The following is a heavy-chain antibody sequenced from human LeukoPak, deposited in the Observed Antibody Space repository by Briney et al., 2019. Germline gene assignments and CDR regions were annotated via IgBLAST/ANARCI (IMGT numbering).Heavy chain of an antibody. V-gene: IGHV3-48*03. J-gene: IGHJ4*02. D-gene: IGHD3-22*01. Sequence: GGSLRLSCAASGFSFSSYNMNWVRQAPGKGLEWVSYISSSGSTIYYADSVKGRFTISRDNAKNSLYLQMNSLRAEDTAVYYCARLRHYYDSSGYLDYWGQGTLVTVSS. CDR3: ARLRHYYDSSGYLDY. CDR1: GFSFSSYN. CDR2: ISSSGSTI.